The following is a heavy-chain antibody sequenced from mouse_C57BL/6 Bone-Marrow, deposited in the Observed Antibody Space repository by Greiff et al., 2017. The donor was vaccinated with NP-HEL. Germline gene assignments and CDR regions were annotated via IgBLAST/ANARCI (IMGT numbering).Heavy chain of an antibody. D-gene: IGHD6-5*01. CDR1: GFTFSSYG. CDR2: ISSGGSYT. V-gene: IGHV5-6*02. J-gene: IGHJ2*01. CDR3: ASPIGY. Sequence: DVKLVESGGDLVKPGGSLKLSCAASGFTFSSYGMSWVRQTPDKRLEWVATISSGGSYTYYPDSVKGRFTISRDNAKNTLYLQMRSLKSEYTAIYYCASPIGYWGQGTTLTVSS.